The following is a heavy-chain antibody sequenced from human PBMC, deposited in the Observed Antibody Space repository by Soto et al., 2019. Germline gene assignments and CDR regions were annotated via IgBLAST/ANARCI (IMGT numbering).Heavy chain of an antibody. D-gene: IGHD5-12*01. Sequence: GASVKVSCKASGYTFTSYDINWVRQATGQGLEWMGWMNPNSGNTGYAQKFQGRVTMTRNTSISTAYMELSSLRSEDTAVYYCARGQAFDIVATITSAYYYYYYMDVWGKGTTVTVSS. CDR3: ARGQAFDIVATITSAYYYYYYMDV. V-gene: IGHV1-8*01. CDR2: MNPNSGNT. CDR1: GYTFTSYD. J-gene: IGHJ6*03.